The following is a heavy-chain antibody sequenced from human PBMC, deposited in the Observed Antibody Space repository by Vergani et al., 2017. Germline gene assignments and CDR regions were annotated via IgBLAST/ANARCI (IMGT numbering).Heavy chain of an antibody. CDR2: IRFDGSVK. V-gene: IGHV3-30*02. CDR3: ATAGAGNCGGASCYDFFEY. J-gene: IGHJ4*02. D-gene: IGHD2-15*01. CDR1: GFIFKNHG. Sequence: QVQLVESGGGVVQPGTSLRLSCAASGFIFKNHGMHWVRQAPGKGLDWVSFIRFDGSVKFHADSVKGRFIISRDQSKNTLHLQMNGLRPEDTAVYYCATAGAGNCGGASCYDFFEYWGQGTLVTVSS.